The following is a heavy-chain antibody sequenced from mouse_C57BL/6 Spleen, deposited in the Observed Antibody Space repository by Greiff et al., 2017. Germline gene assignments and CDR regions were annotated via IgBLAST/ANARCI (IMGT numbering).Heavy chain of an antibody. Sequence: VQLQQSGTELVKPGASVKLSCKASGYTFTSYWMHWVKQRPGQGLEWIGNINPSNGGTNYNEKFKSKATLTVDKSSSTAYMQLSSLTSEDSAVYYCARWGDVYLYAMDYWGQGTSVTVSS. CDR3: ARWGDVYLYAMDY. V-gene: IGHV1-53*01. CDR1: GYTFTSYW. D-gene: IGHD5-1*01. CDR2: INPSNGGT. J-gene: IGHJ4*01.